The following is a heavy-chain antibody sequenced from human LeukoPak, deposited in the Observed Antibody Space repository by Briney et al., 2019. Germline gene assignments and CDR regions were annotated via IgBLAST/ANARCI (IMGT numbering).Heavy chain of an antibody. CDR3: AKDWSGLRPGNYFDY. D-gene: IGHD3-3*01. CDR2: IWYDGSNK. CDR1: GFTFSSYG. V-gene: IGHV3-33*06. Sequence: GGSLRLSCAAYGFTFSSYGMHWVRQAPGKGLEWVAVIWYDGSNKYYADSVKGRFTISRDNFKNTLYLQMNSLRAEDTAVYYCAKDWSGLRPGNYFDYWGQGTLVTVSS. J-gene: IGHJ4*02.